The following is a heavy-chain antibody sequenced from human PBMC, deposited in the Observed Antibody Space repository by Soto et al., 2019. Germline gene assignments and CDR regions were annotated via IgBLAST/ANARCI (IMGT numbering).Heavy chain of an antibody. CDR3: GGGGGVAVGHFDY. J-gene: IGHJ4*02. Sequence: QVPLVQSGAEVKKPGSSVKVSCKASGGTFSSYAISWVRQAPGQGLEWMGGIIPIFGTANYAQKFQGRVTITADESPSTAYMGVGSLRSGGTAGYYGGGGGGVAVGHFDYWGQGTLVTVSS. V-gene: IGHV1-69*01. D-gene: IGHD6-19*01. CDR2: IIPIFGTA. CDR1: GGTFSSYA.